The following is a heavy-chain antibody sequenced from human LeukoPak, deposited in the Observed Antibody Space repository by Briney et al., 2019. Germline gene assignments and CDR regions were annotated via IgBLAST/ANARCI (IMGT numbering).Heavy chain of an antibody. CDR2: IIPLSDTT. V-gene: IGHV1-69*06. J-gene: IGHJ6*03. Sequence: ASVKVSCKASGGTFSSLTINWVRQAPGQGLEWMGGIIPLSDTTQYAQKFQGRVTITADKSTTTAYMELSSLRSEDTAVYYCARDIGDAPTPYSYYYMDVWGKGTTVTVSS. CDR3: ARDIGDAPTPYSYYYMDV. D-gene: IGHD5-24*01. CDR1: GGTFSSLT.